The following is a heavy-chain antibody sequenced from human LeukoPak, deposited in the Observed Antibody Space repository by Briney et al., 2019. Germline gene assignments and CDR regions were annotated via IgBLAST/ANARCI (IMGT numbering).Heavy chain of an antibody. CDR2: INPSGGST. J-gene: IGHJ4*02. D-gene: IGHD1-1*01. Sequence: ASVKVSCKASGYTFTSYYMHWVRQAPGQGLEWMGIINPSGGSTSYAQKFQGRFTITRDTSANMAHMDLRSLRSEDTAVYYCARDEKPGPYYFHYWGQGTLVTVSS. V-gene: IGHV1-46*01. CDR3: ARDEKPGPYYFHY. CDR1: GYTFTSYY.